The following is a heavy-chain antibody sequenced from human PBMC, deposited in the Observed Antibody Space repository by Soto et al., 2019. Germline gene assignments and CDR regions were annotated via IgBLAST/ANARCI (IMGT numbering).Heavy chain of an antibody. Sequence: QVQLVESGGGVVQPGRSLRLSCAASGFTFSSYGMHWVRQAPGKGLEWVAVISYDGSNKYYADSVKGRFTNSRDNSKNALYLQMNSLRAEDTAVYYFAKGADFDYWGQGTLVTVSS. CDR1: GFTFSSYG. J-gene: IGHJ4*02. V-gene: IGHV3-30*18. CDR3: AKGADFDY. CDR2: ISYDGSNK.